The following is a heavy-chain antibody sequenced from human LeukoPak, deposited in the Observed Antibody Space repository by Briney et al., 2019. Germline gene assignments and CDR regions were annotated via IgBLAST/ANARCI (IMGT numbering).Heavy chain of an antibody. J-gene: IGHJ3*02. CDR1: GFTFSSYA. Sequence: PGGSLRLSCAASGFTFSSYAMSWVRQAPGKGLEWVSAISGSGGSTYYADSVKGRFTISRDNSKNTLYLQMNSLRAEDTAVYYCAKGSNYDFWSGYLDDAFDIWGQGTTVTVSS. D-gene: IGHD3-3*01. V-gene: IGHV3-23*01. CDR3: AKGSNYDFWSGYLDDAFDI. CDR2: ISGSGGST.